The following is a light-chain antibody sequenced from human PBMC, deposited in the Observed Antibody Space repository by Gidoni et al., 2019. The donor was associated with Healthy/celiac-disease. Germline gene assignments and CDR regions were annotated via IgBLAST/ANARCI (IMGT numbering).Light chain of an antibody. CDR2: AAS. CDR3: QQSYSTPPYT. J-gene: IGKJ2*01. CDR1: QSISSY. V-gene: IGKV1-39*01. Sequence: IQMTQSPSSLSASVGDRVTITCRASQSISSYLNWYQQKPGKAPKLLIYAASSLQSGVPSRFSGSGSGTDFTLTISSLQHEDFATYYCQQSYSTPPYTFGQGTKLEIK.